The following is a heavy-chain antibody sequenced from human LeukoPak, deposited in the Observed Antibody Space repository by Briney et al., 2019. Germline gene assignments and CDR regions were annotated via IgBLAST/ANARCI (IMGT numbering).Heavy chain of an antibody. D-gene: IGHD6-19*01. CDR3: ARSVTSAWSHNDF. CDR2: INPNSGGT. J-gene: IGHJ4*02. V-gene: IGHV1-2*02. CDR1: GYTFTDYY. Sequence: ASVKVSCKASGYTFTDYYMHWVRQAPGPGLEWMGWINPNSGGTDYAQKFQGRVTMIRDTPISTAYMELSRLRSDDTAVYYCARSVTSAWSHNDFWGQGTLVTVSS.